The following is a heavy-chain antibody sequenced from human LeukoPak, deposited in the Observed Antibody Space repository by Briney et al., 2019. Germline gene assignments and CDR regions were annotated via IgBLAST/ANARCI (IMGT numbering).Heavy chain of an antibody. V-gene: IGHV7-4-1*02. D-gene: IGHD3-10*01. CDR3: AIKSSMVRGVIFTASDY. J-gene: IGHJ4*02. CDR1: GYTFTSYA. Sequence: ASVKVSCKASGYTFTSYAMNWVRQAPGQGLEWMGWINTNTGNPTYAQGFTGRFVFSLDTSVSTAYLQISSLKAEDTAVYYCAIKSSMVRGVIFTASDYWGQGTLVTVSS. CDR2: INTNTGNP.